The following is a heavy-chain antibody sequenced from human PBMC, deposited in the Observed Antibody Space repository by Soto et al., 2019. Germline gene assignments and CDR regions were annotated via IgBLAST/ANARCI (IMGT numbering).Heavy chain of an antibody. CDR1: GFTFSSYG. J-gene: IGHJ3*02. D-gene: IGHD3-16*02. V-gene: IGHV3-30*18. CDR3: AKGAYYDYIWGSYRYPPGDAFDI. CDR2: ISYDGSNK. Sequence: QVQLVESGGGVVQPGRSLRLSCAASGFTFSSYGMHWVRQAPGKGLEWVAVISYDGSNKYYADSVKGRFTISRDNSKNTLYLQMNSLRAEDTAVYYCAKGAYYDYIWGSYRYPPGDAFDIWGQGTMVTVSS.